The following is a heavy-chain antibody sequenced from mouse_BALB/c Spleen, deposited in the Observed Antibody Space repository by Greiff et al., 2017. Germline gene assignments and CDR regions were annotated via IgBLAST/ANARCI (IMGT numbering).Heavy chain of an antibody. CDR1: GYTFTSYC. CDR3: AHSSGYDAMDY. CDR2: INPSNGRT. Sequence: VQLHQPGAELVKPGASVKLSCKASGYTFTSYCMHWVKQRPGQGLEWIGEINPSNGRTNYNEKFKSKATLTVDKSSSAASMQLSSLTSEDSAVYDCAHSSGYDAMDYWGQGTSVTVSS. J-gene: IGHJ4*01. D-gene: IGHD3-1*01. V-gene: IGHV1S81*02.